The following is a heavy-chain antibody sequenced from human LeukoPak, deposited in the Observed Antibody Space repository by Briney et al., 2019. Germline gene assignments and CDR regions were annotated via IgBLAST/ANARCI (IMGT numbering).Heavy chain of an antibody. Sequence: ASVKVSCKASGGTFSSYAISWVRQAPGQGLEWMGGIIPIFGTANYAQKFQGRVTITADKSTSTAYMELSRLRSDDTAVYYCARTVRYGSGSYYTNWFDPWGQGTLVTVSS. CDR2: IIPIFGTA. CDR1: GGTFSSYA. J-gene: IGHJ5*02. CDR3: ARTVRYGSGSYYTNWFDP. D-gene: IGHD3-10*01. V-gene: IGHV1-69*06.